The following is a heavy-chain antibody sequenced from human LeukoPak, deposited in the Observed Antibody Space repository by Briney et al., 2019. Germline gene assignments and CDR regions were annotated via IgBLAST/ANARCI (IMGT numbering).Heavy chain of an antibody. CDR1: GGSISSYY. Sequence: VKPSETLSLTCTVSGGSISSYYWSWIRQPPGKGLEWIGYIYYSGSTNYNPSLKSRVTISVDTSKNQFSLKLSSVTAADTAVYYCARFVIAARTYYYMDVWGKGTTVTVSS. D-gene: IGHD6-6*01. V-gene: IGHV4-59*01. CDR3: ARFVIAARTYYYMDV. J-gene: IGHJ6*03. CDR2: IYYSGST.